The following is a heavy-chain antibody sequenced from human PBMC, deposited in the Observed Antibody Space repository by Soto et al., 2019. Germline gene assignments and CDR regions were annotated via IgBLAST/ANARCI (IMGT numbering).Heavy chain of an antibody. J-gene: IGHJ6*02. V-gene: IGHV1-69*01. Sequence: QVQLVQSGAEVKKPGSSVKVSCKASGGTFSSYAISWVRQAPGQGLEWLGGIIPRFGTGNYAQKFQGRVTITADESTSTAYMELSSLRSDDTAVYYCARRGETMIIDTYGMDVWGQGTTVTVSS. D-gene: IGHD3-22*01. CDR2: IIPRFGTG. CDR3: ARRGETMIIDTYGMDV. CDR1: GGTFSSYA.